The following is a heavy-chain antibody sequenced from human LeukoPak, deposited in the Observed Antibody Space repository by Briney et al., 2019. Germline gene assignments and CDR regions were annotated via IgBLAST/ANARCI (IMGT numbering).Heavy chain of an antibody. J-gene: IGHJ4*02. CDR3: AKDYYYDSSGYPLYYFDY. CDR1: GFTFSSYG. Sequence: GGSLRLSCAASGFTFSSYGMHWVRQAPGKGLEWVAVISYDGSNKYYADSVKGRFTISRDNSKNTLYLQMNSLRAEDTAVYYCAKDYYYDSSGYPLYYFDYWGQGTLVTVSS. V-gene: IGHV3-30*18. D-gene: IGHD3-22*01. CDR2: ISYDGSNK.